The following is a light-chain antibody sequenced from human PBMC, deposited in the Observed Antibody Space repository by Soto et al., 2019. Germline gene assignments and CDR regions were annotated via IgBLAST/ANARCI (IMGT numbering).Light chain of an antibody. CDR2: AAY. CDR1: PGISSY. J-gene: IGKJ3*01. V-gene: IGKV1-8*01. Sequence: AIRMTQSPSALSVSTGARVTITCRASPGISSYLAWYQQKPGKAPKLLIYAAYTLQSGVPSRFSGSGSGTDFTLTISCLQSEDFANYYCQQYYSYPPYTFGPGTKVDIK. CDR3: QQYYSYPPYT.